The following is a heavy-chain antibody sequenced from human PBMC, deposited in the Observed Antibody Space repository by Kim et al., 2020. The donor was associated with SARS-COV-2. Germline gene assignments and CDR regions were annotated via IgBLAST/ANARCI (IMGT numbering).Heavy chain of an antibody. V-gene: IGHV3-23*01. J-gene: IGHJ4*02. D-gene: IGHD1-26*01. Sequence: DSMKGRFTISRDDSKNTLHLQMNSLRAEDTAVYYCAKASSRGAYLTYFDYWGPGTLVTVSS. CDR3: AKASSRGAYLTYFDY.